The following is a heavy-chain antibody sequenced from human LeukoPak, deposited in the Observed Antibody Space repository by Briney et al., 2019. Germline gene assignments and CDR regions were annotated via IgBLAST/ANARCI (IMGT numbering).Heavy chain of an antibody. D-gene: IGHD2-15*01. Sequence: ASVKVSCKASGYTFTSYDINWVRQATGQGLEWMGWMNPNSGNTGYAQKFQGRVTMTRNTSKSTAYMELSSLRSEDTAVDYCGRAKVVVAQGGITWFDPWGKGTLVTVS. CDR1: GYTFTSYD. V-gene: IGHV1-8*01. CDR3: GRAKVVVAQGGITWFDP. J-gene: IGHJ5*02. CDR2: MNPNSGNT.